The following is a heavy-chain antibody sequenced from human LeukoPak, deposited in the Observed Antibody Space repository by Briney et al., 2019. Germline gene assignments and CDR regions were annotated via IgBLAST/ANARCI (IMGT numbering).Heavy chain of an antibody. D-gene: IGHD3-10*01. J-gene: IGHJ4*02. V-gene: IGHV3-21*01. CDR2: ISSSSSYI. CDR1: GFTFSSYA. Sequence: GGSLRLSCAASGFTFSSYAMSWVRQAPGKGLEWVSSISSSSSYIYYADSVKGRFTISRDNAKNSLYLQMNSLRAEDTAVYYCARDGITMVRGTELWGQGTLVTVSS. CDR3: ARDGITMVRGTEL.